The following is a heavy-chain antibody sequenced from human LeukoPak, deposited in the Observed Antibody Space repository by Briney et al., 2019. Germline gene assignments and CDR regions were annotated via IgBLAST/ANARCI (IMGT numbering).Heavy chain of an antibody. CDR3: ARLAYDYGDYYFDY. CDR2: IYYSGST. CDR1: GGSIRSYY. V-gene: IGHV4-59*08. D-gene: IGHD4-17*01. J-gene: IGHJ4*02. Sequence: SETLSLTCTVSGGSIRSYYRSWIRQPPGKGLDWIGYIYYSGSTNYNPSLKSRVTISVDTSKNQFSLKLSSATAADTAVYYCARLAYDYGDYYFDYWGQGTLVTVSS.